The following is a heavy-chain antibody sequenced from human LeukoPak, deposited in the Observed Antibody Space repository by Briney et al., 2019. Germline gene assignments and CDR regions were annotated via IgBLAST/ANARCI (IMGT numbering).Heavy chain of an antibody. CDR3: AKVDYWSPENYFDS. Sequence: GGSLRLSCVASGFPFRSYAMTWVRQTPGKGLESVSVITDDEDTYYADSVKGRFTISRDNSQNTVFLQMNSLRVEDTAVYYCAKVDYWSPENYFDSWGQGTLVNVSS. CDR2: ITDDEDT. D-gene: IGHD1-1*01. J-gene: IGHJ4*02. CDR1: GFPFRSYA. V-gene: IGHV3-23*01.